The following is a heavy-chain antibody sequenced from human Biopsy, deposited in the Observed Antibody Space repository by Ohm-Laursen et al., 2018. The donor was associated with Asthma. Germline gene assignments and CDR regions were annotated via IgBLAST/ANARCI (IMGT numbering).Heavy chain of an antibody. CDR1: GGSMTPTSHY. D-gene: IGHD3-3*01. CDR2: ISYGGKT. J-gene: IGHJ5*02. CDR3: ARRITIFGVVQKDHGMDA. Sequence: SDTLSLTCTVSGGSMTPTSHYWDWIRQAPGKGLEWIGYISYGGKTSYNPSLKNRVTISRDTSKNQFSLRLTSVTAADTAVYFCARRITIFGVVQKDHGMDAWGQGTLVTVSS. V-gene: IGHV4-39*01.